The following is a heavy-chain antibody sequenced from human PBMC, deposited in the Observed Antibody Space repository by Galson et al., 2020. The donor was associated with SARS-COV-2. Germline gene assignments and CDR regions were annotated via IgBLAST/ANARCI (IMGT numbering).Heavy chain of an antibody. J-gene: IGHJ5*02. CDR2: ISSNGGTS. D-gene: IGHD2-2*01. CDR3: LSYSSTRQNR. Sequence: MHRVRHAPGKGMEYHSAISSNGGTSLYADSVNGRFTMSRDNSKNMFYLQMTALRLEDTAFYYCLSYSSTRQNRWGQGTLVTVSS. V-gene: IGHV3-64D*06.